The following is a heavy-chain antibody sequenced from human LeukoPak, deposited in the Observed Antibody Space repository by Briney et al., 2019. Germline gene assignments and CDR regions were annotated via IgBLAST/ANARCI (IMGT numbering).Heavy chain of an antibody. Sequence: GGSLRLSCATSGFTFSSYWMHWVRQAPGKGLVWVSRINSDGSSTSYADSVKGRFTISRDNAKNTLYLQMNSLRAEDTAVYYCAGAGLLTGYYNFDYWGQGTLVTVSS. CDR2: INSDGSST. D-gene: IGHD3-9*01. CDR1: GFTFSSYW. J-gene: IGHJ4*02. V-gene: IGHV3-74*01. CDR3: AGAGLLTGYYNFDY.